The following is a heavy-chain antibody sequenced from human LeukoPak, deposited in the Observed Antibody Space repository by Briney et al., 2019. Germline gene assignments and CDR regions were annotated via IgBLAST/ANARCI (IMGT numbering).Heavy chain of an antibody. D-gene: IGHD3-16*02. V-gene: IGHV3-23*01. J-gene: IGHJ4*02. CDR3: AKDWNYVWGSYRSPYYFDY. Sequence: PGGSLRLSCAASGFTFSSYGMSWVRQAPGKGPEWVSGISGSGGTTYYTDSVKGRFTISRDNSKNTLYLHMNSLRAEDTAVYYCAKDWNYVWGSYRSPYYFDYWGQGTLVTVSS. CDR1: GFTFSSYG. CDR2: ISGSGGTT.